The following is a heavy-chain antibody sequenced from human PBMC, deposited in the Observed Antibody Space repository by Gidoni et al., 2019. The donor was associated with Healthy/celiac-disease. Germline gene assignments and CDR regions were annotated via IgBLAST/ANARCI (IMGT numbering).Heavy chain of an antibody. V-gene: IGHV3-33*01. Sequence: QVQLVESGGGVVQPGRSLRLSCAASGFTFSRYGMHWVRQAPGKGLEWVAVIWYDGSNKYYADSVKGRFTISRDNSKNTLYLQMNSLRAEDTAVYYCARESAIFGVVIIGYYFDYWGQGTLVTVSS. D-gene: IGHD3-3*01. J-gene: IGHJ4*02. CDR2: IWYDGSNK. CDR1: GFTFSRYG. CDR3: ARESAIFGVVIIGYYFDY.